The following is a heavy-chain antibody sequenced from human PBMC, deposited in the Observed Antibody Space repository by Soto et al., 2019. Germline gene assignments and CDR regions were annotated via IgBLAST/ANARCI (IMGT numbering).Heavy chain of an antibody. V-gene: IGHV4-39*01. CDR1: GGSISSSSYY. J-gene: IGHJ4*02. CDR3: ARFDYGTFFDY. D-gene: IGHD4-17*01. Sequence: PSETLSLTCTVSGGSISSSSYYWGWIRQPPGKGLEWIGSIYYSGSTYYNPSLKSRVTISVDTSKNQFSLKLSSVTAADTAVYYCARFDYGTFFDYWGQGTLVTVS. CDR2: IYYSGST.